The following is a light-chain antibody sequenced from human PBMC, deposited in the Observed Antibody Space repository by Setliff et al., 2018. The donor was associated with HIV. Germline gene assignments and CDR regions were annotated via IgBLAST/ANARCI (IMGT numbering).Light chain of an antibody. Sequence: NFMLTQPHSVSESPGKTVTISCTRSSGSIATNYVQWYQQRPGSAPTLVIYEDNQRPSGVPDRFSGSIDSSSNSASLTISGLKTEDEAGYYCQSYDTGIHVIFGGGTKVTV. CDR1: SGSIATNY. J-gene: IGLJ2*01. CDR3: QSYDTGIHVI. CDR2: EDN. V-gene: IGLV6-57*03.